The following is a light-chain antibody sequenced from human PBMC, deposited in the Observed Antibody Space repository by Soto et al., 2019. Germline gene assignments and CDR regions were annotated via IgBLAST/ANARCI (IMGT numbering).Light chain of an antibody. CDR2: DVS. J-gene: IGLJ1*01. CDR1: SSDVGGYNY. CDR3: CSYTPSETRYIV. Sequence: QSVLTQPASVSGSPGQSITISCTGTSSDVGGYNYVSWYQQHPGKAPKFMIYDVSNRPSGVSNRFSGSKSGNTASLTISGLQAEYEAEYYCCSYTPSETRYIVFGSGTKVTVL. V-gene: IGLV2-14*01.